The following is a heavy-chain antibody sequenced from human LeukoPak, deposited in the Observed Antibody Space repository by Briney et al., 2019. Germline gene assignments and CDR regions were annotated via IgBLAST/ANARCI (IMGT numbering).Heavy chain of an antibody. Sequence: PRGSLRLSCAASGFNFNDYYMSWIRQAPGKGLEWLSYIASSADDIYYADSVKGRFTISRDNAKNSLYLQMNSLRVEDTAVYYCASGSSSVGYWGQGTLVTVSS. CDR3: ASGSSSVGY. J-gene: IGHJ4*02. CDR2: IASSADDI. V-gene: IGHV3-11*01. D-gene: IGHD6-6*01. CDR1: GFNFNDYY.